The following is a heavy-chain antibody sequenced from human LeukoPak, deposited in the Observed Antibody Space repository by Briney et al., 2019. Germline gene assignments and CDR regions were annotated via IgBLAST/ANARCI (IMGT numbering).Heavy chain of an antibody. CDR3: ASFMVRGVIMNHDY. Sequence: GGSLRLSCAASGFTFSSYSMNWVRQAPGKGLEWVSSISRSSSYIYYADSVKGRFTISRDNAKNSLYLQMNSLRAEDTDVYYCASFMVRGVIMNHDYWGQGTLVTVSS. D-gene: IGHD3-10*01. CDR2: ISRSSSYI. J-gene: IGHJ4*02. V-gene: IGHV3-21*01. CDR1: GFTFSSYS.